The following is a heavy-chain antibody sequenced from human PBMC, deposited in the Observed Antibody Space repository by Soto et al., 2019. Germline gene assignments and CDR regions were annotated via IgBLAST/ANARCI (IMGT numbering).Heavy chain of an antibody. J-gene: IGHJ6*03. V-gene: IGHV4-59*01. CDR3: ARENPIGCSSTSCPYYYYYYMDV. CDR2: IYYSGST. D-gene: IGHD2-2*01. CDR1: GGSISSYY. Sequence: SETLSLTCTVSGGSISSYYWSWIRQPPGKGLEWIGYIYYSGSTNYNPSLKSRVTMSVDTSKNQFSLKLSSVTAADTAVYYCARENPIGCSSTSCPYYYYYYMDVWGKGTTVTVSS.